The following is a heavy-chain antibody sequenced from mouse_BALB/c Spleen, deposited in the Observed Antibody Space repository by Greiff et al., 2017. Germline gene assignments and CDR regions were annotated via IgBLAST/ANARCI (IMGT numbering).Heavy chain of an antibody. CDR1: GFTFSDYY. J-gene: IGHJ3*01. V-gene: IGHV5-4*02. Sequence: EVKLMESGGGLVKPGGSLKLSCAASGFTFSDYYMYWVRQTPEKRLEWVATISDGGSYTYYPDSVKGRFTISRDNAKNNLYLQMSSLKSEDTAMYYCARELYRSRWFAYWGQGTLVTVSA. CDR2: ISDGGSYT. D-gene: IGHD2-14*01. CDR3: ARELYRSRWFAY.